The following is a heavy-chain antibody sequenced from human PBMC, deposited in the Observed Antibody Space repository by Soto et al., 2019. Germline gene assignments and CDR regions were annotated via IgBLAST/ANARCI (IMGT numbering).Heavy chain of an antibody. J-gene: IGHJ4*02. CDR3: ARDKLEWELGH. V-gene: IGHV3-33*01. CDR1: GFTFSSYG. CDR2: IWYDGSNK. Sequence: QVQLVESGGGVVQPGRSLRLSCAASGFTFSSYGMHWVRQAPGKGLEWVAVIWYDGSNKYYADSVKGRFTISRDNSKNTLYLQMNSLRVEDTAVYYCARDKLEWELGHWGQGTLVTVSS. D-gene: IGHD1-26*01.